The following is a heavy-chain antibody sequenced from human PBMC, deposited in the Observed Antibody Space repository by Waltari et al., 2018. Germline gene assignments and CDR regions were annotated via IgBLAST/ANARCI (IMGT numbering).Heavy chain of an antibody. CDR2: ISGSGGST. CDR1: GFTFSSQA. CDR3: AKDGPPITMIVVVTPDAFDI. V-gene: IGHV3-23*01. Sequence: EVQLLESGGGLVQPGGSLRLSCAASGFTFSSQAMSWVRQAPGTGLGWVSAISGSGGSTYYADSVKGRFTISRDNSKNTLYLQMNSLRAEDTAVYYCAKDGPPITMIVVVTPDAFDIWGQGTMVTVSS. D-gene: IGHD3-22*01. J-gene: IGHJ3*02.